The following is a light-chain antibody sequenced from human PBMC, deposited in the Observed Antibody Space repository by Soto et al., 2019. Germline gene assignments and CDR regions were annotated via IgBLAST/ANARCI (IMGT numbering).Light chain of an antibody. J-gene: IGKJ3*01. CDR2: AAS. Sequence: DIKLTQSPSFLSASVGDRVTITCRASQDISRYLAWYQQKAGKAPKLLIYAASTLQKGGPSRFSCSGSCTEFTLPISSLQPYDFATYYCQQLNTYPLFTFGPGTEVDI. CDR3: QQLNTYPLFT. V-gene: IGKV1-9*01. CDR1: QDISRY.